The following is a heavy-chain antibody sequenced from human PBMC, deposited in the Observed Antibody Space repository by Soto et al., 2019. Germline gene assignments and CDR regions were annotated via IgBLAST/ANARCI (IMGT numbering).Heavy chain of an antibody. CDR3: ARGPSEYYDNSANYFLDY. D-gene: IGHD3-22*01. CDR2: ISTYNGNT. J-gene: IGHJ4*02. V-gene: IGHV1-18*01. CDR1: GYTFITYG. Sequence: QVQLVQSGAEVKKPGASVKVSCKASGYTFITYGVSWVRQAPGQGLDWLGWISTYNGNTRYAERLQGRVTMTTDTTTNTANMELRNLRYDDTAVYYCARGPSEYYDNSANYFLDYWGQGTLVTVSS.